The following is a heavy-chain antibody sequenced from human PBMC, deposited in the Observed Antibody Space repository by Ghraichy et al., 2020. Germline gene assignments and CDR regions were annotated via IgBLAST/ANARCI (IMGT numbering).Heavy chain of an antibody. J-gene: IGHJ5*02. CDR1: GSSISRYY. Sequence: SQTLSLTCTVSGSSISRYYWSWIRQPPGKGLEWIGYIYYSGSTNYNPSLKSRVTISVDTSKNQFSLKLSSVTAADTAVYYCARVGLGYSNWFDPWGQGTLVTVSS. CDR2: IYYSGST. D-gene: IGHD6-13*01. CDR3: ARVGLGYSNWFDP. V-gene: IGHV4-59*01.